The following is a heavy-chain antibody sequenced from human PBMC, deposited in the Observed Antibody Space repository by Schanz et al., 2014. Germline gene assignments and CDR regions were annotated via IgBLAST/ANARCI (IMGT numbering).Heavy chain of an antibody. CDR2: INPNSGGT. CDR3: ARGSIYSNSKFFVY. CDR1: GHPFTAYY. Sequence: QVQLVQSGAEVKKPGASVKVSCKASGHPFTAYYMHWVRQAPGQGLEWMGWINPNSGGTNYAQKFQGRVTMTRDTSISTAYMELRRLRSDDTAVYYCARGSIYSNSKFFVYWGQGTLVTVSS. V-gene: IGHV1-2*02. D-gene: IGHD4-4*01. J-gene: IGHJ4*02.